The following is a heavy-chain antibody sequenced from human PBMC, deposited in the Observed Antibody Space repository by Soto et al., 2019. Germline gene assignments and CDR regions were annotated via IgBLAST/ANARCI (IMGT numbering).Heavy chain of an antibody. D-gene: IGHD2-2*01. CDR1: GGSISSGDW. J-gene: IGHJ3*02. CDR2: THHSGST. Sequence: QVQLQESGPGLVKPSGTLSLPCAVSGGSISSGDWWSWVRQPPGKGLEWIGETHHSGSTNYNPSLKSRVTISVDRSMNHFSLQLTSVTAADTAVYYCARELSCSSTCHDAFEIWGQGTMVTVST. V-gene: IGHV4-4*02. CDR3: ARELSCSSTCHDAFEI.